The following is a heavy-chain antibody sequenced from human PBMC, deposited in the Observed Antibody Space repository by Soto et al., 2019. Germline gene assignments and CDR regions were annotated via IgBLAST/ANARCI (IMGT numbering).Heavy chain of an antibody. CDR2: ISWNSGSI. CDR3: AKVGNELSVYDYIWGSSPYYFDY. V-gene: IGHV3-9*01. CDR1: GFTFDDYA. Sequence: GGSLRLSCAASGFTFDDYAMHWVRQAPGKGLEWVSGISWNSGSIGYADSVKGRFTISRDNAKNSLYLQMDSLRAEDTALYYCAKVGNELSVYDYIWGSSPYYFDYWGQGTLVTVSS. D-gene: IGHD3-16*01. J-gene: IGHJ4*02.